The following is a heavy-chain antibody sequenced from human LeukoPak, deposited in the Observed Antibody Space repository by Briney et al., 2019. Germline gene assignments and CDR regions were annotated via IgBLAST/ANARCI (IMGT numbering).Heavy chain of an antibody. CDR3: ARVYCSSTSCSNFDY. Sequence: SETLSLTCTVSGGSITSGDYYWSWIRQPPGKGLEWIEYIYYTGSTYYNPSLMSRVTISVDTSKDQFSLKLSSVTAADTAVYYCARVYCSSTSCSNFDYWGQGTLVTVSS. CDR1: GGSITSGDYY. CDR2: IYYTGST. J-gene: IGHJ4*02. V-gene: IGHV4-30-4*08. D-gene: IGHD2-2*01.